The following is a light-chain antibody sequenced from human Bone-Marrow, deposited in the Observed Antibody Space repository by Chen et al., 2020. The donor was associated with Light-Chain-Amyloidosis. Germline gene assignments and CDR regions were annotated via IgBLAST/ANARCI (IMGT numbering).Light chain of an antibody. CDR1: SRDVGGYNS. Sequence: QSALTQPASVSGSPGPSTPISCTGTSRDVGGYNSVSWYQHSPGKAPKLIIYEVSKRPSVVSNRFAGSKSGNTASLTISGLQAEDETDYDCTSYTSSNTMLFGGWTKLTVL. J-gene: IGLJ2*01. V-gene: IGLV2-14*01. CDR2: EVS. CDR3: TSYTSSNTML.